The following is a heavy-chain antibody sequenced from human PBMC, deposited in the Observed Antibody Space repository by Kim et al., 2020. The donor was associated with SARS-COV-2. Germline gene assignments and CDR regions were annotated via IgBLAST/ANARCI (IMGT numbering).Heavy chain of an antibody. D-gene: IGHD3-3*01. CDR3: ARDRYYDFWSGYPTTSDY. V-gene: IGHV3-11*06. J-gene: IGHJ4*02. Sequence: KGRFTISRDNAKNSLYLQMNSLRAEDTAVYYCARDRYYDFWSGYPTTSDYWGQGTLVTVSS.